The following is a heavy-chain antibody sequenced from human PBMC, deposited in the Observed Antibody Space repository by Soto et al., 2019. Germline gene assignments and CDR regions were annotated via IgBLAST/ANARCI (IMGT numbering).Heavy chain of an antibody. V-gene: IGHV3-21*01. CDR3: VRDLSAYNWFDL. CDR2: ISGDSSYI. Sequence: PGGSLRRSCAASGCYVVSYTMNWVRQVPGKGLEWVSSISGDSSYIYYADSVKGRFTISRDNAKNSLFLQMNSLRVEDTAVYYCVRDLSAYNWFDLWGPGTLVTVSS. J-gene: IGHJ5*01. CDR1: GCYVVSYT.